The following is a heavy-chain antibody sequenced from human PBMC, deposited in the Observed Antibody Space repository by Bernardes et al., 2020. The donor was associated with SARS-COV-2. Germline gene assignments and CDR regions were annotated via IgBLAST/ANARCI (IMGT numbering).Heavy chain of an antibody. J-gene: IGHJ4*02. Sequence: GGSLRLSCAASGFTFSSYWMHWVRQAPGKGLVWVSRINRDGRSTTHSDSVKGRFTISRANAKNTLYLQMNSLRAEDTAVYYCALTGYSSGWYYFDYWCQGTLVTVSS. D-gene: IGHD6-19*01. CDR3: ALTGYSSGWYYFDY. CDR2: INRDGRST. V-gene: IGHV3-74*01. CDR1: GFTFSSYW.